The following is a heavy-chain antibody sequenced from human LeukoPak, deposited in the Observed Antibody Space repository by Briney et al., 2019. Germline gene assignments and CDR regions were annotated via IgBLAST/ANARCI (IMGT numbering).Heavy chain of an antibody. CDR1: GFTFDDYA. CDR2: ISWNSGSI. Sequence: GGSLRLSCAASGFTFDDYAMHWVRQAPGKGLEWVSGISWNSGSIGYADSVKGRFTISRDNAKNSLYLQMNSLRAEDTALYYCAKSPHVDTAMVDYWGQGTLVTVSS. V-gene: IGHV3-9*01. CDR3: AKSPHVDTAMVDY. D-gene: IGHD5-18*01. J-gene: IGHJ4*02.